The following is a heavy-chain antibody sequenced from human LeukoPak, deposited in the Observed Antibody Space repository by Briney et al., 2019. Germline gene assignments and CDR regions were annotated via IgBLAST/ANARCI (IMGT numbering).Heavy chain of an antibody. CDR3: ATEKGDSPDY. V-gene: IGHV3-23*01. CDR1: GFTFSNYA. D-gene: IGHD3-16*01. J-gene: IGHJ4*02. Sequence: GGSLRLSCAASGFTFSNYAMAWVRQAPGKGLEWVSGLSGSGGNTFYAVSVKGRFTISRDNPKNTLYLQMNSLRAEDTAVYYCATEKGDSPDYWGQGTLVTVSS. CDR2: LSGSGGNT.